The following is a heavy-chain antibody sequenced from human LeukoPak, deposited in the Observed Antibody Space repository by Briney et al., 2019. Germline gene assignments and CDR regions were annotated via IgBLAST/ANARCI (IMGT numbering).Heavy chain of an antibody. CDR1: GYTFTSYG. CDR3: ARVDSNYTPVYDY. D-gene: IGHD4-11*01. Sequence: ASVKVSCKASGYTFTSYGISWVRQAPGQGLEWMGWISAYNGNTNYAQKLQGRVTMTTDTSISTAYMELTRLRSDDTAVYYCARVDSNYTPVYDYWGQGTLVTVSS. CDR2: ISAYNGNT. V-gene: IGHV1-18*01. J-gene: IGHJ4*02.